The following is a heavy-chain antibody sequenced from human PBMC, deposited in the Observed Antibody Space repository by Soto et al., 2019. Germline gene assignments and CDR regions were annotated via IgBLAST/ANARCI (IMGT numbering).Heavy chain of an antibody. D-gene: IGHD1-7*01. CDR2: IKTKTDGGTT. V-gene: IGHV3-15*01. CDR3: SAHNWKYGVFDY. Sequence: GSLILSCAASGFTFTVAWMSWVLQAPGKGLEWVGRIKTKTDGGTTDYAAPVKGRFTISRDDSKNTLFLQMDSLKTEDTAVYYRSAHNWKYGVFDYWGQGTLVTVSS. CDR1: GFTFTVAW. J-gene: IGHJ4*02.